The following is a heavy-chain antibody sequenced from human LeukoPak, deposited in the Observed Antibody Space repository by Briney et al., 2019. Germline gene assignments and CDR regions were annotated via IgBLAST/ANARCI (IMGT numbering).Heavy chain of an antibody. CDR3: AKEKLGYCSGSSCYSTYYFDY. Sequence: GGSLRLTCAASGFTFNSYAMGWVRQAPGKGLEWVSAIVDSGAGTYYADSVKGRFTISRDNSKNTLYLQMNSLRAEDTAVYYCAKEKLGYCSGSSCYSTYYFDYWGQGTLVTVSS. CDR2: IVDSGAGT. V-gene: IGHV3-23*01. J-gene: IGHJ4*02. D-gene: IGHD2-2*01. CDR1: GFTFNSYA.